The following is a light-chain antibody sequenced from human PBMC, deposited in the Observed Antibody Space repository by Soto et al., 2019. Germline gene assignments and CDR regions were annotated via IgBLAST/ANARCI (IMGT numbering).Light chain of an antibody. CDR3: QVWDSSSDHLVV. Sequence: SYELTQPPSVSVAPGKTARITCGGNNIGSKSVHWYQQKPGQAPVLVIYYDSDRPSGIPERFSGSNSGNTATLTISRVEAGDEADYYCQVWDSSSDHLVVFGGGTKVTVL. CDR2: YDS. J-gene: IGLJ2*01. CDR1: NIGSKS. V-gene: IGLV3-21*04.